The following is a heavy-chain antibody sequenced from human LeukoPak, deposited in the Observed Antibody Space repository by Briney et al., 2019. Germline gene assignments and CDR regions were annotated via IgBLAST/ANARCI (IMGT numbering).Heavy chain of an antibody. D-gene: IGHD4-17*01. J-gene: IGHJ4*02. Sequence: PGGSLTLSCAASGFTFSSYAMSWIRQPPGKGLEWVSAISGSGGSTYYADSVKGRFTISRDNSKNTLYLQMNSLRAEDTAVYYCAKDRTVTSIFDYWVEGGLVGVSS. CDR3: AKDRTVTSIFDY. CDR1: GFTFSSYA. V-gene: IGHV3-23*01. CDR2: ISGSGGST.